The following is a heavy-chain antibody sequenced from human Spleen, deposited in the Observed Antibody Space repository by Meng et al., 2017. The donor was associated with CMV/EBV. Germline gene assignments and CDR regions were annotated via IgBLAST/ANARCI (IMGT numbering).Heavy chain of an antibody. CDR3: ATRMKYYFDDDAFDI. CDR2: FDPEDGET. CDR1: GYTLIELS. D-gene: IGHD3-22*01. J-gene: IGHJ3*02. V-gene: IGHV1-24*01. Sequence: ASVKVSCKVSGYTLIELSRHWVRQAPGKGLEWMGGFDPEDGETIYAQKFQGRVTMTEDISRGTAYMELSSLRSEDTAVYYCATRMKYYFDDDAFDIWGQGTTVTVSS.